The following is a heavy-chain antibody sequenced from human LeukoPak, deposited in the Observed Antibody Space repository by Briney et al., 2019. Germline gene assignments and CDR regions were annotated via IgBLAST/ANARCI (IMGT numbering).Heavy chain of an antibody. Sequence: ASVKVSCKASGYTFTSYGISWVRQAPGQGLEWMGWISAYNGNTNYAQELQGRVTMTTDTSTSTAYMELRSLRSDDTAVYYCARVLHIVVVAATPVELDYWGQGTLVTVSS. V-gene: IGHV1-18*01. CDR1: GYTFTSYG. D-gene: IGHD2-15*01. J-gene: IGHJ4*02. CDR2: ISAYNGNT. CDR3: ARVLHIVVVAATPVELDY.